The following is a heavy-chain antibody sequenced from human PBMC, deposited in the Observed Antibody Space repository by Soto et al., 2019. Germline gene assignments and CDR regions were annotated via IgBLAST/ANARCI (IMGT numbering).Heavy chain of an antibody. CDR1: GGSISSYY. J-gene: IGHJ6*02. CDR2: IYYSGST. D-gene: IGHD3-9*01. CDR3: ARVRAYDILTAYSYHYRMDV. V-gene: IGHV4-59*01. Sequence: SETLSLTCTVSGGSISSYYWSWTRQPPGKGLEWIGYIYYSGSTNYNPSLKSRVTISVDTSKNQFSLKLSSVTAADSAVYYCARVRAYDILTAYSYHYRMDVSGQRTTGTVSS.